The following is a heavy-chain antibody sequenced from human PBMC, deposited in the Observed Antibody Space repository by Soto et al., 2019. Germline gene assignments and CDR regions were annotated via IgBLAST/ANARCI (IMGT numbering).Heavy chain of an antibody. CDR3: ARNSPYIAAAGPFDY. CDR2: ISYDGSNK. J-gene: IGHJ4*02. V-gene: IGHV3-30-3*01. CDR1: GFTFSSYA. Sequence: PGGSLRLSCAASGFTFSSYAMHWVRQAPGKGLEWVAVISYDGSNKYYADSVKGRFTISRDNSKNTLYLQMNSLRAEDTAVYYCARNSPYIAAAGPFDYWGQGTLVTVSS. D-gene: IGHD6-13*01.